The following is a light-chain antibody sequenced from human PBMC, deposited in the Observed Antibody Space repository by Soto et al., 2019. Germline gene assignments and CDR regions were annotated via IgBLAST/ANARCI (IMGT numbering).Light chain of an antibody. Sequence: EIVVRQSAGTLSLXXXXXXXLXXXXSQSISSSYLAWYQQKPGQAPRLLIYDASNRATGIPARFSGSGSGTDFTLTISSLEPEDFAVYYCQQRSNWSITFGQGTRLEIK. CDR2: DAS. V-gene: IGKV3-11*01. CDR3: QQRSNWSIT. CDR1: QSISSSY. J-gene: IGKJ5*01.